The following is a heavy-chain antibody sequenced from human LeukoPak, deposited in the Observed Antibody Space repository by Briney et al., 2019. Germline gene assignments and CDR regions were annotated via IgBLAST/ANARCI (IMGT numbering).Heavy chain of an antibody. V-gene: IGHV3-15*01. D-gene: IGHD6-19*01. CDR1: GFTFSNAW. CDR2: IKSKTDGGTT. Sequence: PGGSLRLSCAASGFTFSNAWMSWVRQAPGKGLEWVGRIKSKTDGGTTDYAAPVKGRFTISRDDSKNTLYLQMNSLKTEDTAVYYCFRGRPTRNLETQWRVADDAFDIWGQGTMVTVSS. J-gene: IGHJ3*02. CDR3: FRGRPTRNLETQWRVADDAFDI.